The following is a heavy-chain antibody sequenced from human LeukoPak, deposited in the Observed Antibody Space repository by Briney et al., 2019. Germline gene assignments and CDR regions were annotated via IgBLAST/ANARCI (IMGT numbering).Heavy chain of an antibody. J-gene: IGHJ6*03. Sequence: PGGSLRLSCAAPGFIFSSYAMHWVRQAPGKGLEWVAVISYDGSNKYYADSVKGRFTISRDNSKNTLYLQMNSLRAEDTAVYYCARDRRLRGFYMDVWGKGTTVTVSS. CDR1: GFIFSSYA. CDR3: ARDRRLRGFYMDV. CDR2: ISYDGSNK. V-gene: IGHV3-30*04. D-gene: IGHD5-12*01.